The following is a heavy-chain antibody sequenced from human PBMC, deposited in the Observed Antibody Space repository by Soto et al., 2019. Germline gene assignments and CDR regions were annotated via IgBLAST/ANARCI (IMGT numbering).Heavy chain of an antibody. CDR3: ARTYSNYDNWFDP. CDR2: IFYGGST. CDR1: GGSVSSGRFY. Sequence: PSETLSLTCTVSGGSVSSGRFYWTWIRQPPGRGLEWIGHIFYGGSTKYNPSLESRVTISVDTSIDQFSLKLGSVTAADTAMYYCARTYSNYDNWFDPWGQGTLVTSPQ. V-gene: IGHV4-61*01. D-gene: IGHD4-4*01. J-gene: IGHJ5*02.